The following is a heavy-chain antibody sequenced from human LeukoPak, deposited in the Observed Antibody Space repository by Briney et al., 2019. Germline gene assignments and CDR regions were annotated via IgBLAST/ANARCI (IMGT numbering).Heavy chain of an antibody. Sequence: GGSLRLSCAASGFTFSGSAMHWVRQASGKGLEWVGRIRSKANSYATAYAASVKGRFTISRDDSKNTAYLQMNSLKTEYTAVYYCTLHYYDSSGYYPLHDYWGQGTLVTVSS. J-gene: IGHJ4*02. CDR2: IRSKANSYAT. CDR1: GFTFSGSA. V-gene: IGHV3-73*01. CDR3: TLHYYDSSGYYPLHDY. D-gene: IGHD3-22*01.